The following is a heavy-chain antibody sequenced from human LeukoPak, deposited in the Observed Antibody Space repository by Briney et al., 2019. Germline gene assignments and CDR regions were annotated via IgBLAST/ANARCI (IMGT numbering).Heavy chain of an antibody. J-gene: IGHJ4*02. D-gene: IGHD6-19*01. CDR2: ISSSGSTI. Sequence: GSLRLSCAASGFTFSSYEMNWVRQAPGKGLEWVSYISSSGSTIYYADSVKGRFTISRDNSKNTLYLQMNSLRAEDTAVYYCATRIGSGWYYFDYWGQGTLVTVSS. V-gene: IGHV3-48*03. CDR3: ATRIGSGWYYFDY. CDR1: GFTFSSYE.